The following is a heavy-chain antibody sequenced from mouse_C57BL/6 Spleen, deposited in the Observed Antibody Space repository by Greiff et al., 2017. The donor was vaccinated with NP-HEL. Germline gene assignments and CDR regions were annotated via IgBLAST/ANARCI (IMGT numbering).Heavy chain of an antibody. D-gene: IGHD2-1*01. CDR3: ARRAGGIYYGNYNAMDY. J-gene: IGHJ4*01. CDR1: GYSITSGYY. Sequence: EVKLQESGPGLVKPSQSLSLTCSVTGYSITSGYYWNWIRQFPGNKLEWMGYISYDGSNNYNPSLKNRISITRDTSKNQFFLKLNSVTTEDTATYYCARRAGGIYYGNYNAMDYWGQGTSVTVSS. V-gene: IGHV3-6*01. CDR2: ISYDGSN.